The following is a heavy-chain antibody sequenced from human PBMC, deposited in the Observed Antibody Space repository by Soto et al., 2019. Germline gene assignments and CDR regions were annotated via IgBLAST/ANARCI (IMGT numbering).Heavy chain of an antibody. V-gene: IGHV1-18*01. CDR2: ISGYNGDT. J-gene: IGHJ6*02. CDR3: AKNGQPPYYYYGMDV. D-gene: IGHD2-8*01. Sequence: VWTGPEVKKPGASVKVSCKTSGYTFSRYGISWVRQAPGQGLEWMGWISGYNGDTNYAQKVQGRVTMTIDTSTYTAYMELRSLTSDDTAIYYCAKNGQPPYYYYGMDVWGQGTTVTVSS. CDR1: GYTFSRYG.